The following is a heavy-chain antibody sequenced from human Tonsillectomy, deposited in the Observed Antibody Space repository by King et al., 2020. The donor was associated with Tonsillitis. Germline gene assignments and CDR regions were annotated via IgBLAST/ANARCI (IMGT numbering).Heavy chain of an antibody. J-gene: IGHJ6*02. CDR2: IRSKANNYAT. CDR1: GFTFSGSA. Sequence: EVQLVESGGGLVQPGGSLKLSCAASGFTFSGSAMHWVRQASGKGLAWVGRIRSKANNYATAYAASVKGRFTISRDDSKNMSYLQMNSLKTEDTAGYYCTRLEPYGSNRVCYNYYSSGMDVWGQGTTVTVSS. D-gene: IGHD2-8*01. V-gene: IGHV3-73*02. CDR3: TRLEPYGSNRVCYNYYSSGMDV.